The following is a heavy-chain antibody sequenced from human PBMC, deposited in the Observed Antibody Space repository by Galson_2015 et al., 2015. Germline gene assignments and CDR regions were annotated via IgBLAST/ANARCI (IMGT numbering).Heavy chain of an antibody. CDR3: ARGGVVPGATSARLYYFDY. Sequence: SETLSLTCAVYGGSFSGYYWSWIRQPPGKGLEWIGEINHSGSTNYNPSLKSRVTISVDTSKNQFSLKVTSVTAADTAVYYCARGGVVPGATSARLYYFDYWGQGTLVTVSS. V-gene: IGHV4-34*01. D-gene: IGHD2-2*01. CDR1: GGSFSGYY. CDR2: INHSGST. J-gene: IGHJ4*02.